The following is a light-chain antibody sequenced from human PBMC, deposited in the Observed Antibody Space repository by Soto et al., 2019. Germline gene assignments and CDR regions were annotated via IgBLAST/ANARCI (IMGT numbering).Light chain of an antibody. V-gene: IGLV2-14*01. CDR1: SSDVGGYNY. CDR3: SSYTSSSTLDV. J-gene: IGLJ1*01. Sequence: QSALTQPASVSGSPGQSITISCTGTSSDVGGYNYVSWYQQHPGKAPKLMIYDVSNRPSGVSNRFSGSKSGNTASLTISGLQAEDEAVYYGSSYTSSSTLDVFGTGTKVT. CDR2: DVS.